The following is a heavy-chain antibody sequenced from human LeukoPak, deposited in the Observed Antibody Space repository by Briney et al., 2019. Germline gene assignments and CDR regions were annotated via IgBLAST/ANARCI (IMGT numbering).Heavy chain of an antibody. CDR1: GGSISSSNW. V-gene: IGHV4-4*02. D-gene: IGHD3-3*01. J-gene: IGHJ4*02. CDR3: ARADFWSGYYWPFFDY. CDR2: IYHSGST. Sequence: PSETLSLTCAVSGGSISSSNWWSWVRQPPGKGPEWIGEIYHSGSTNYNPSLKSRVTISVDTSKNQFSLKLSSVTAADTAVYYCARADFWSGYYWPFFDYWGQGTLVTVSS.